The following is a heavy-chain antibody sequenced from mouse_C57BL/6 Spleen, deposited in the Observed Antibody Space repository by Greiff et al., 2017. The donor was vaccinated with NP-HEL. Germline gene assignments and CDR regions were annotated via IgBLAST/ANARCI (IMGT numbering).Heavy chain of an antibody. CDR1: GYAFSSSW. Sequence: QVQLQQSGPELVKPGASVKISCKASGYAFSSSWMNWVKQRPGQGLEWIGRIYPGDGDTNYNGKFKGKATLTADKSSSTAYMQLSSLTSEDSAVYFCARTGTGNFDYWGQGTTLTVSS. CDR2: IYPGDGDT. D-gene: IGHD3-3*01. CDR3: ARTGTGNFDY. V-gene: IGHV1-82*01. J-gene: IGHJ2*01.